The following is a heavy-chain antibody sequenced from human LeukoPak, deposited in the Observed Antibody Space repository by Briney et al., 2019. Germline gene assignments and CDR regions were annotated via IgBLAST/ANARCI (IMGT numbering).Heavy chain of an antibody. CDR3: ARQAVVIPDAFDI. Sequence: SSETLSLTCTVSGGSISSSSYYWGWIRQPPGKGLEWIGSIYYSGSTYYNPSLKSRVTISVDTSKNQFSLKLSSVTAADTAVYYCARQAVVIPDAFDIWGQGTMVTVSA. J-gene: IGHJ3*02. CDR2: IYYSGST. CDR1: GGSISSSSYY. D-gene: IGHD4-23*01. V-gene: IGHV4-39*01.